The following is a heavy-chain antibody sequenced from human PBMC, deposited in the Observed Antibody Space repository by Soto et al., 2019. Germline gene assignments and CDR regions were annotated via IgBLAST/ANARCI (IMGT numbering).Heavy chain of an antibody. Sequence: GGSLRLSCAASGFTFSSYAMSWVRQAPGKGLEWVSAISGSGGSTYYADSVKGRFTISRDNSKNTLYLQMNSLRAEDTAVYYCAKDDPVPFGVQLNNWFDPWGQGTLVTVSS. CDR2: ISGSGGST. CDR1: GFTFSSYA. V-gene: IGHV3-23*01. CDR3: AKDDPVPFGVQLNNWFDP. J-gene: IGHJ5*02. D-gene: IGHD3-10*01.